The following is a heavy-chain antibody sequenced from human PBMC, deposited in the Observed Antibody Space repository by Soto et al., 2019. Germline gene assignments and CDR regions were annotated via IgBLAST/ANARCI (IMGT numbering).Heavy chain of an antibody. CDR1: GGSFSGYY. Sequence: SETLSLTCAVYGGSFSGYYWSWIRQPPGKGLEWIGEINHSGSTNYNPSLKSRVTISVDTSKNQFSLKLSSVTAADTAVYYCARGPYYYGSGSYYSFGPRWSAYYFDDWGQGTLVTVAS. D-gene: IGHD3-10*01. J-gene: IGHJ4*02. CDR3: ARGPYYYGSGSYYSFGPRWSAYYFDD. V-gene: IGHV4-34*01. CDR2: INHSGST.